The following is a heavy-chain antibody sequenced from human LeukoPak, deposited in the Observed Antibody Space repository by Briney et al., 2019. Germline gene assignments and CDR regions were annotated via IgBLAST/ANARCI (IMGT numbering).Heavy chain of an antibody. CDR1: GGSISSYY. CDR2: ISYSGGS. CDR3: ARVGDTSGYYYYFDY. Sequence: SETLSLTCTVSGGSISSYYWSWVRQPPGKGLEWVGYISYSGGSTYNPSLKRRVSISIDTSKNQFSLRLSSVTAADTALYYCARVGDTSGYYYYFDYWGQGTLVTVSS. D-gene: IGHD3-22*01. J-gene: IGHJ4*02. V-gene: IGHV4-59*08.